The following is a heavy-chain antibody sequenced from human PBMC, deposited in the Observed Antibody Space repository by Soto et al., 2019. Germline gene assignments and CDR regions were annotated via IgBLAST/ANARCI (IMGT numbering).Heavy chain of an antibody. D-gene: IGHD2-2*01. Sequence: PSQTLSLTCAISGDSVSSNSAAWSLIRQSPSRGLEWLGRTYYRSKWFNDYAVSVKSRITINPDTSKNQFSLHLNSVTPEDTAVYYCARGDGMPFNYWGQGTLVTVSS. CDR1: GDSVSSNSAA. CDR2: TYYRSKWFN. CDR3: ARGDGMPFNY. J-gene: IGHJ4*02. V-gene: IGHV6-1*01.